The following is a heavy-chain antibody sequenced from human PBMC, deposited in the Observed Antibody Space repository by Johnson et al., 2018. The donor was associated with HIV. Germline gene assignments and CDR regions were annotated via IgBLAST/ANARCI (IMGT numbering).Heavy chain of an antibody. CDR2: ISGSGDST. CDR3: ANSLLLDAFNI. Sequence: VQLVESGGGLVQPGGSLRLSCAASGFTFSSYWMSWVRQAPGKGLEWVSAISGSGDSTYFADSVKGRFTISRDNSKTTLYLQMNSLRDEDTAVYYCANSLLLDAFNIWGQGTVVTVSS. V-gene: IGHV3-23*04. J-gene: IGHJ3*02. CDR1: GFTFSSYW.